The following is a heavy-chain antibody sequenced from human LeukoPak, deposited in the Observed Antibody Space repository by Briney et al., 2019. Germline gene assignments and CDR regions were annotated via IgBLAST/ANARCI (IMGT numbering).Heavy chain of an antibody. CDR1: GFTFSDYA. V-gene: IGHV3-23*01. J-gene: IGHJ4*02. D-gene: IGHD6-19*01. CDR2: ISQGT. CDR3: ARSWTIEGAGGKYYFDY. Sequence: GGSLRLSCAASGFTFSDYAMNWVRQAPGKGLEWVSSISQGTYYSDSVRGRFTISRDNSKNTLYLQMNSLRVEDTAVYYCARSWTIEGAGGKYYFDYWGQGTLATVSS.